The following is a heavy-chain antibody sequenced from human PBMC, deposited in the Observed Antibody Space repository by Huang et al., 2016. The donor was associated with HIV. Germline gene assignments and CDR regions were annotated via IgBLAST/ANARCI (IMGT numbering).Heavy chain of an antibody. D-gene: IGHD3-10*01. CDR3: ARHREGPVAYYSGWGSHLNYMDV. V-gene: IGHV4-39*01. CDR1: GGSIRSSDYH. Sequence: QLLLQESGPGLVKPSEALALTCAVSGGSIRSSDYHWGWIRQPPGKGLVWIGSIYYKGSTHYMPSLKSRVTIAVDTSKNLFFLNLTSMTAADTAVYYCARHREGPVAYYSGWGSHLNYMDVWGRGRTVVVSS. J-gene: IGHJ6*03. CDR2: IYYKGST.